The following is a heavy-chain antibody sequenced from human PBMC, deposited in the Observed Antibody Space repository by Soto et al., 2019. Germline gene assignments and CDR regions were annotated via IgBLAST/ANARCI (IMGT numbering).Heavy chain of an antibody. CDR2: IDYNGVT. Sequence: PSETLSLTCTVSGGSIYRSGYYWGWIRQPPGRGLEWIGNIDYNGVTYSNPSLKSRVTISRDMSKNQFSLKLTSVTAADTALYYCGKVLVGATAHTDSDSWGPGXLVTVYS. J-gene: IGHJ4*02. CDR3: GKVLVGATAHTDSDS. CDR1: GGSIYRSGYY. V-gene: IGHV4-39*01. D-gene: IGHD2-15*01.